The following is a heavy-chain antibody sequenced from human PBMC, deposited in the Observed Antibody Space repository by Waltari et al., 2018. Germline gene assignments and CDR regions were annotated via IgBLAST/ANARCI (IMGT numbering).Heavy chain of an antibody. CDR2: IRSSGSTI. J-gene: IGHJ3*02. Sequence: EVQLVESGGGLVQPGGSLRLSCAASGFTFSSYEMNWVRQAPGKGLEWVSYIRSSGSTIYYADSWKGRFTISRDNAKNSLYLQMNSLRAEDTAVYYCAGEGVIATSDAFDIWGQGTMVTVSS. V-gene: IGHV3-48*03. D-gene: IGHD2-21*01. CDR1: GFTFSSYE. CDR3: AGEGVIATSDAFDI.